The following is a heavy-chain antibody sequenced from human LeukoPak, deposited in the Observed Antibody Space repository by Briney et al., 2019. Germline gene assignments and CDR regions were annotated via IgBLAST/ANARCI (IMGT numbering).Heavy chain of an antibody. CDR2: IYISGRT. V-gene: IGHV4-61*02. D-gene: IGHD6-19*01. Sequence: TLSLTCTVSGGSISSGSYYWSWIRRPAGKGLEWIGRIYISGRTTYNPSLKSRVTISADTSKNQFSLKLSSVTAADTAVYYCAGGPSGWYYFDYWGQGTLVTVSS. CDR3: AGGPSGWYYFDY. CDR1: GGSISSGSYY. J-gene: IGHJ4*02.